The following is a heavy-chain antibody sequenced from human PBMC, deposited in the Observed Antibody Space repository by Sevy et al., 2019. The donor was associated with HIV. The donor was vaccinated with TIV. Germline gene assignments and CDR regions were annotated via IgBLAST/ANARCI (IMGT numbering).Heavy chain of an antibody. CDR2: IILILGAP. CDR1: GGTLSNYA. D-gene: IGHD3-22*01. J-gene: IGHJ4*02. V-gene: IGHV1-69*05. CDR3: ARSNFYSDPSGRWPMEISSIDY. Sequence: ASVKVSCKASGGTLSNYAVTWVRQAPGQGLEWMGEIILILGAPNLAQKFRDRVTITTDESASTVYMELNSLRYEDTAIYYCARSNFYSDPSGRWPMEISSIDYWGQGTRVTVSS.